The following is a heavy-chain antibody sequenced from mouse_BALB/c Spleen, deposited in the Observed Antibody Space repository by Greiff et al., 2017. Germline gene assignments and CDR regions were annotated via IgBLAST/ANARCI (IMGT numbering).Heavy chain of an antibody. Sequence: EVMLVESGGGLVKPGGSLKLSCAASGFAFSSYDMSWVRQTPEKRLEWVAYISSGGGSTYYPDTVKGRFTISRDNAKNTLYLQMSSLKSEDTAMYYCARGDGSSPFDYWGQGTTLTVSS. D-gene: IGHD1-1*01. CDR2: ISSGGGST. CDR3: ARGDGSSPFDY. CDR1: GFAFSSYD. J-gene: IGHJ2*01. V-gene: IGHV5-12-1*01.